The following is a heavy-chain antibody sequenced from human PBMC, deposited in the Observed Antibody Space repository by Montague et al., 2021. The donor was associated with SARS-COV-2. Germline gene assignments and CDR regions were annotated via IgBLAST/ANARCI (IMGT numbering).Heavy chain of an antibody. J-gene: IGHJ4*02. D-gene: IGHD3-22*01. CDR1: GFSLSTSGVG. V-gene: IGHV2-5*02. CDR3: AHRRPLYYYDSSLSTFDY. CDR2: IYWADDK. Sequence: PALVKPTQTLTLTCTFSGFSLSTSGVGVGWIRQPPGKALEWLALIYWADDKRYSPSLKSRLTITKDTSKNQVVLTMTNMDPVDTATYYCAHRRPLYYYDSSLSTFDYWGQGTLVTVSS.